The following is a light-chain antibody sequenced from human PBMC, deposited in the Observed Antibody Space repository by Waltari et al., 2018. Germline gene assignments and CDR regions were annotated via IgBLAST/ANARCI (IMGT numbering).Light chain of an antibody. CDR3: MQSLQTPRT. CDR1: QSLLHSNGNTY. V-gene: IGKV2-28*01. CDR2: LAF. Sequence: IVMTQSPLSLPVTHGEPASISCKSGQSLLHSNGNTYLDWYLQKPGQSPQLLISLAFNRASGVPDRFSGSGSGTDFTLKISRVEAEDVGVYYCMQSLQTPRTFGQGTKLEIK. J-gene: IGKJ1*01.